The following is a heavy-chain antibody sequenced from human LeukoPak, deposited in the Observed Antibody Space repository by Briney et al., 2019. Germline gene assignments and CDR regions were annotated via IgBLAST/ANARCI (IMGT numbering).Heavy chain of an antibody. Sequence: GGSLRLSCAASGFAFSSNWMHWVRQAPGKGLVWVSHISTDARTITYAAFVKGRFTISRDNAKNTLYLQMNSLRAEDTAVYYCARVLPSNSGSSNWGQGTLVTVSS. CDR2: ISTDARTI. CDR1: GFAFSSNW. J-gene: IGHJ4*02. CDR3: ARVLPSNSGSSN. D-gene: IGHD1-26*01. V-gene: IGHV3-74*01.